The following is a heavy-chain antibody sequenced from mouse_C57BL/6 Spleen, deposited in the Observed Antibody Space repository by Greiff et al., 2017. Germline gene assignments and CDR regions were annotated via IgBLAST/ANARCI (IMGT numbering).Heavy chain of an antibody. J-gene: IGHJ3*01. CDR3: ARDRDYGPFAY. CDR1: GFTFSSYA. CDR2: ISAGGSYT. V-gene: IGHV5-4*01. D-gene: IGHD1-1*02. Sequence: EVMLVESGGGLVKPGGSLKLSCAASGFTFSSYAMSWVRQTPEKRLEWVATISAGGSYTYYPDNVKGRFTISRNKAKNTMYLQMSRLKSEDTAMYYCARDRDYGPFAYWGQGTLVTVSA.